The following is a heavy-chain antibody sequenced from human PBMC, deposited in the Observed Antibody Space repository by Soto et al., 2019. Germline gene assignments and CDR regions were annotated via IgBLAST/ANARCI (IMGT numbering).Heavy chain of an antibody. V-gene: IGHV1-8*01. CDR3: ARERKFEFWRKGLDV. CDR2: MDPNSGST. J-gene: IGHJ6*02. CDR1: GYTFTTYD. Sequence: QAQLVQSGAEVRKPGASVKVSCKASGYTFTTYDINWVRQAPGQGLEWLGWMDPNSGSTGYAQKSQPRIPMTRNISTCTAHIELSSLQSEDKAVYYCARERKFEFWRKGLDVWGQGTTVTVSS. D-gene: IGHD3-3*01.